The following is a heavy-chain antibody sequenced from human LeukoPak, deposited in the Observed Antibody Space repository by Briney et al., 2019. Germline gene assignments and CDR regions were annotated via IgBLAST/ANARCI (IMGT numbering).Heavy chain of an antibody. CDR2: IYYSGST. CDR3: ARQTRVGGIFGNPIEY. Sequence: PSETLSLTCTVSGGSISSDSCYWGWIRQPPGKGLEWIGSIYYSGSTYYNPSLKSRVTISVDTSENHFSLKLSSVTAADTAVYYFARQTRVGGIFGNPIEYWGQGTLVTVSS. CDR1: GGSISSDSCY. J-gene: IGHJ4*02. D-gene: IGHD3-16*01. V-gene: IGHV4-39*01.